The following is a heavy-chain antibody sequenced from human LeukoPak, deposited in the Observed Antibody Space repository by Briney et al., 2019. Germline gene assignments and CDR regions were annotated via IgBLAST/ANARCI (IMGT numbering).Heavy chain of an antibody. V-gene: IGHV4-59*08. Sequence: PSETLSLTCTVSGGTISSYYSNWVRQPPGEGLEWIGYIHDSGSTKYNPSIKTRVAITVDTSKNLFSLKLSSVTAAETSVYYCARWYYSGWAIDYWGQGTLATVSS. CDR2: IHDSGST. CDR1: GGTISSYY. D-gene: IGHD6-19*01. J-gene: IGHJ4*02. CDR3: ARWYYSGWAIDY.